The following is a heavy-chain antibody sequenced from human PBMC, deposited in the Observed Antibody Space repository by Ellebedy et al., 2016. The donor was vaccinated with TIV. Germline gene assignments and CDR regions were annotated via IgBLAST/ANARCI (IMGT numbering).Heavy chain of an antibody. Sequence: GESLKISCAASGFIFSDYAMSWVRQAPGKGLEWVSHLSDSTYYADSVKGRFTISRDQSKNTLYLQMNNLRPEDTGIYYCVKDQIAGDGRWVFDLWGQGTMVTVSS. D-gene: IGHD5-24*01. V-gene: IGHV3-23*01. CDR3: VKDQIAGDGRWVFDL. J-gene: IGHJ3*01. CDR1: GFIFSDYA. CDR2: LSDST.